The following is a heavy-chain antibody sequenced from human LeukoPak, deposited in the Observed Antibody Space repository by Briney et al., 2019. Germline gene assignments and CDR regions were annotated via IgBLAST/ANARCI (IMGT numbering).Heavy chain of an antibody. Sequence: GGSLRLSCAASGFTVSSNYMSWVRQAPGKGLEWVSVIYSGGTTYYADSVKGRFTISRDNSKNTLYLQMNSLRAEDTAVYYCARDPRGYSGYDFGYWGQGTLVTVSS. D-gene: IGHD5-12*01. CDR2: IYSGGTT. V-gene: IGHV3-66*01. J-gene: IGHJ4*02. CDR3: ARDPRGYSGYDFGY. CDR1: GFTVSSNY.